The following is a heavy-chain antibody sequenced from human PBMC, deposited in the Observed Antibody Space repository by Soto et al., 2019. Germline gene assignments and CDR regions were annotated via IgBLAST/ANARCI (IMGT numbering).Heavy chain of an antibody. CDR3: ARSIAAAGTTNYYYYGMDV. J-gene: IGHJ6*02. CDR2: IIPIFGTA. V-gene: IGHV1-69*01. D-gene: IGHD6-13*01. CDR1: GGTFSSYA. Sequence: QVQLVQSGAEVKKPGSSVKVSCTASGGTFSSYAISWVRQAPGQGLEWMGGIIPIFGTANYAQKFQGRVTITAVESTSTAYMELSSLRSEDTAVYYCARSIAAAGTTNYYYYGMDVWGQGNTVTVSS.